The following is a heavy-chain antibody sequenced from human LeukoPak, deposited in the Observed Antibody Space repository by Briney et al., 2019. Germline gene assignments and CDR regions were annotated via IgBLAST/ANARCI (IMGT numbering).Heavy chain of an antibody. V-gene: IGHV3-21*01. D-gene: IGHD3-10*01. CDR1: GFTFSSYS. Sequence: PGGSLRLSCAASGFTFSSYSMNWVRQAPGKGLEWVSSISSSSSYIYYADSVKGRFTIPRDNAKNSPYLQMNSLRAEDTAVYYCARDAYYGSGSYYNEIYYFDYWGQGTLVTVSS. J-gene: IGHJ4*02. CDR3: ARDAYYGSGSYYNEIYYFDY. CDR2: ISSSSSYI.